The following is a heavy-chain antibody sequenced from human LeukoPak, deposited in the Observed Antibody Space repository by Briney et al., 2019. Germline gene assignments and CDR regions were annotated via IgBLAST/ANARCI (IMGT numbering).Heavy chain of an antibody. CDR3: AREPPSGLTYAFDI. J-gene: IGHJ3*02. CDR2: IYYSGST. Sequence: SETLSLTCTVSGGSISSSYWSWIRQPPGKGPEWIGYIYYSGSTNYNPSLKSRVTISVDTSKNQFSLRLRSVTAADTAVYYCAREPPSGLTYAFDIWGQGTMVTVSS. V-gene: IGHV4-59*01. D-gene: IGHD3-22*01. CDR1: GGSISSSY.